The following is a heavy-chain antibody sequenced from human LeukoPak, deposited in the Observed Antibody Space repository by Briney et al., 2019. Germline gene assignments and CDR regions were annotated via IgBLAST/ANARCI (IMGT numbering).Heavy chain of an antibody. Sequence: SETLSLTCTVSGGSISSGGYYWSWIRQHPGKGLEWIGYIYYSGSTYYNPSLKSRVTISVDTSKYQFSLKLSSVTAAGTAVYYCAREVYGEYAFDIWGQGTMVTVSS. CDR3: AREVYGEYAFDI. CDR1: GGSISSGGYY. V-gene: IGHV4-31*03. J-gene: IGHJ3*02. D-gene: IGHD4-17*01. CDR2: IYYSGST.